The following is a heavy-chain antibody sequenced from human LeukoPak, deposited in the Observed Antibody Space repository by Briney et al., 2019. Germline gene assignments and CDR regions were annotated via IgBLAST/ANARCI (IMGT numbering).Heavy chain of an antibody. V-gene: IGHV1-2*02. CDR1: GYTFTGYY. J-gene: IGHJ5*02. CDR3: AREVVGPGIVVVPAAIGDWFDP. CDR2: INPNSGGT. D-gene: IGHD2-2*01. Sequence: ASVKVSCKASGYTFTGYYMHWVRQAPGQGLEWTGWINPNSGGTNYAQKFQGRVTMTRDTSISTAYMELSRLRSDDTAVYYCAREVVGPGIVVVPAAIGDWFDPWGQGTLVTVSS.